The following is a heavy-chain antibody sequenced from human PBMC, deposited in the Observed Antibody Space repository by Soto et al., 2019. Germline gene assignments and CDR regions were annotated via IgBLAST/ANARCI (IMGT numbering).Heavy chain of an antibody. CDR1: GGSISSYY. V-gene: IGHV4-59*01. Sequence: SETLSLTCTVSGGSISSYYWSWIRQPPGKGLEWIGYIYYSGSTNYNPSLKSRVTISVDTSKNQFSLKLSSVTAADTAVYYCARDKAYSGYDFYYMDVWGKGTTVTVSS. J-gene: IGHJ6*03. D-gene: IGHD5-12*01. CDR2: IYYSGST. CDR3: ARDKAYSGYDFYYMDV.